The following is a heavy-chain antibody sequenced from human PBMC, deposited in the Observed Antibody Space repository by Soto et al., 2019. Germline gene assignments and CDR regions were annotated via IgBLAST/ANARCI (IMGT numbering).Heavy chain of an antibody. D-gene: IGHD6-13*01. J-gene: IGHJ3*02. CDR2: TYYRSKWYN. Sequence: SQTLSLTCAISGDSVSSNSAAWNWIRQSPSRGLEWLGRTYYRSKWYNDYAVSVKSRITINPDTSKNQFSLQLNSVTPEDTAVYYCVAAAGTDDAFDIWGQGTMVTVSS. CDR3: VAAAGTDDAFDI. CDR1: GDSVSSNSAA. V-gene: IGHV6-1*01.